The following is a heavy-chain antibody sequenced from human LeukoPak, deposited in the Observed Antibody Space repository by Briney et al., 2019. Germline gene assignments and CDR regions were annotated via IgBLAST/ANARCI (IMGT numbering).Heavy chain of an antibody. D-gene: IGHD2-2*01. CDR2: IYSGGST. V-gene: IGHV3-53*01. Sequence: PGGSLRLSCAASGLTVSSNYMSWVRQPPGKGLEWVSVIYSGGSTYYADSVEGRFTISRDNSKNTLYFQMNSLRAEDTAVYYCARELASIADAFDIWGQGTMVTVFS. J-gene: IGHJ3*02. CDR3: ARELASIADAFDI. CDR1: GLTVSSNY.